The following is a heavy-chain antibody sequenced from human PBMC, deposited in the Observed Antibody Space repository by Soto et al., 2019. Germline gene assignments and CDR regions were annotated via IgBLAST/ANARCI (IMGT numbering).Heavy chain of an antibody. CDR1: GFSFSSFG. D-gene: IGHD3-16*02. Sequence: QVQLVESGGGVVQPGTSLGLSCAASGFSFSSFGMHWVRQAPGKGLEWVAFISYDGNKRSYGDSVKGRFTISRDSSKSTLDLQMNSLRPEDTAVYYCAKALGELSPESYDVWGQGTRVTVSS. CDR3: AKALGELSPESYDV. J-gene: IGHJ4*02. CDR2: ISYDGNKR. V-gene: IGHV3-30*18.